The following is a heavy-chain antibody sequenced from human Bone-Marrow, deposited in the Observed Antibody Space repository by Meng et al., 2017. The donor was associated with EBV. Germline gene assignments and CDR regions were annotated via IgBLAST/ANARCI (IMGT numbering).Heavy chain of an antibody. V-gene: IGHV4-4*02. CDR2: INHSGGT. Sequence: QQQYSGPRRCTPYGTLSLPVPASGGSISSSTWWSWSRQPPGKGLEWIGEINHSGGTNYNPSLKSRVTISVDKSKNQFSLKLSSVTAADTAVYYCARTDWYAGLILCGWGQGTLVTVSS. CDR3: ARTDWYAGLILCG. J-gene: IGHJ4*02. CDR1: GGSISSSTW. D-gene: IGHD3-9*01.